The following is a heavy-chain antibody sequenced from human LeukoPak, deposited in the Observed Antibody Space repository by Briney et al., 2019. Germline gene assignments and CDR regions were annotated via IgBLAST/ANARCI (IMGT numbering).Heavy chain of an antibody. V-gene: IGHV4-39*07. CDR2: IYYSGGT. CDR1: GGSISSTSYY. Sequence: PSETLSLTCTVSGGSISSTSYYWGWIRQPPGKGLEWIGSIYYSGGTYYNPSLKSRVTISVDTSKNQFSLKLSSVTAADTAVYYCARGLHSSSWPYYYYYYGMDVWGQGTTVTVSS. D-gene: IGHD6-13*01. CDR3: ARGLHSSSWPYYYYYYGMDV. J-gene: IGHJ6*02.